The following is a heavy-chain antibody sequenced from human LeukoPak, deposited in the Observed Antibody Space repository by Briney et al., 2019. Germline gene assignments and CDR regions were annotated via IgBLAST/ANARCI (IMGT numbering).Heavy chain of an antibody. D-gene: IGHD1-14*01. CDR3: AKTISPSYNCFDP. V-gene: IGHV3-30*18. CDR2: ISYDGSNE. J-gene: IGHJ5*02. Sequence: GGSLRLSCAASGFTFNIYGMHWVRQAPGKGLEWVAFISYDGSNEYYADSVMGRFTISRDNSKNTLYLQMNSLRSEDTAVYYCAKTISPSYNCFDPWGQGTLVTVSS. CDR1: GFTFNIYG.